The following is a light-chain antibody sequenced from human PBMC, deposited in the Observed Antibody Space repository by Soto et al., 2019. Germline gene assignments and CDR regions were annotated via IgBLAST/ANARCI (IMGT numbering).Light chain of an antibody. CDR2: DVS. J-gene: IGLJ1*01. V-gene: IGLV2-14*01. CDR1: SSDFGGYNF. Sequence: QSALTQPASVSGSPGQSITISCTGTSSDFGGYNFVSWYQQRPGKAPKLMIFDVSNRPSGVSNRFSASKSGDTASLTISGLQAEDEADYYCSSYTSSSTPYVFGTGTKVTVL. CDR3: SSYTSSSTPYV.